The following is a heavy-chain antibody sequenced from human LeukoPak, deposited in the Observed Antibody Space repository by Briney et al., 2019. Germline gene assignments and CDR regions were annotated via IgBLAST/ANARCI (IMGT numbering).Heavy chain of an antibody. J-gene: IGHJ6*03. D-gene: IGHD6-13*01. CDR1: GGSISSSNW. Sequence: SETLSLTCAVSGGSISSSNWWSWVRQPPGKGLEWIGEIYHSGSTNYNPSLKSRVAISVDTSKNQFSLKLSSVTAADTAVYYCAGGGSWYYMDVWGKGTTVTVSS. V-gene: IGHV4-4*02. CDR3: AGGGSWYYMDV. CDR2: IYHSGST.